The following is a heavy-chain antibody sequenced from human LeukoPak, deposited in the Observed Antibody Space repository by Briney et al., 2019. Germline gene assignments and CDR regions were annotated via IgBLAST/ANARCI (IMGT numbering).Heavy chain of an antibody. CDR1: GFTFSSYA. D-gene: IGHD1/OR15-1a*01. Sequence: PGPSLRLSCAASGFTFSSYAMSCVRQAPGKGLGWVSSISGSGGSTYYADSVKGRFTISTDNSKNTLYLQMNSLRAEDTAVYYCAKNALVYEQPYYYYMDVWGKGTTVTVSS. CDR3: AKNALVYEQPYYYYMDV. CDR2: ISGSGGST. J-gene: IGHJ6*03. V-gene: IGHV3-23*01.